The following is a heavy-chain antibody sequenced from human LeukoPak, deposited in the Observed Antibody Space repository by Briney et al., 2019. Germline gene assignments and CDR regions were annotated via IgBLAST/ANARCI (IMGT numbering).Heavy chain of an antibody. CDR2: IYPGDSDT. D-gene: IGHD6-13*01. J-gene: IGHJ3*02. Sequence: PGESLKISCKGSGYSFTTYWIGWVRQMPGKGLEWMGMIYPGDSDTRYSPSFQGQVSISADKSISTAYLQWSSLKASDTAMYYCASRAAAAGRPHDALDIWGQGTMVTVSS. V-gene: IGHV5-51*01. CDR1: GYSFTTYW. CDR3: ASRAAAAGRPHDALDI.